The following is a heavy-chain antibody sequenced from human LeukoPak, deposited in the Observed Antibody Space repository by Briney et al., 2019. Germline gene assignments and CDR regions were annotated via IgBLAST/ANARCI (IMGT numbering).Heavy chain of an antibody. D-gene: IGHD3-10*02. CDR2: ISGSGGSK. CDR1: GFTFSTYG. V-gene: IGHV3-23*01. CDR3: AELGITMIGGV. Sequence: GGSLRLSCAASGFTFSTYGMSWVRQAPGKGLEWVSGISGSGGSKYYADSVKGRFTISRDNSKNKLYLQMHSLRAEDTAVYYCAELGITMIGGVWGKGTTVTISS. J-gene: IGHJ6*04.